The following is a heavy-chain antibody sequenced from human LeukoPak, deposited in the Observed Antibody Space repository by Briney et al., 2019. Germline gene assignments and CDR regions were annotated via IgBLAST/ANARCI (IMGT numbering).Heavy chain of an antibody. J-gene: IGHJ5*02. Sequence: ASVKVSCKASGYTFTSYYMHWARQAPGQGLEWMGIINPSGGSTSYAQKFQGRVTMTRDMSTSTVYMELSSLRSEDTAVYYRARVRAAAATYNWFDPWGQGTLVTVSS. CDR3: ARVRAAAATYNWFDP. CDR2: INPSGGST. CDR1: GYTFTSYY. V-gene: IGHV1-46*01. D-gene: IGHD6-13*01.